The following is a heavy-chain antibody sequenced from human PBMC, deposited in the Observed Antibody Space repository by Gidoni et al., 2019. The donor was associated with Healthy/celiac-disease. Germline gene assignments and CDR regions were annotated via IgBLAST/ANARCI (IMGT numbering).Heavy chain of an antibody. V-gene: IGHV3-48*02. CDR3: ARGNGGWDISYYYYGMDV. CDR2: ISSSSSTI. CDR1: GFTFSSYS. Sequence: EVQLVESGGGVVQPGGSLRLPCAASGFTFSSYSMNWVRQAPGKGLEWVSYISSSSSTIYYADSVKGRFTISRDNAKNSLYLQMNSLRDEDTAVYYCARGNGGWDISYYYYGMDVWGQGTTVTVSS. D-gene: IGHD3-16*01. J-gene: IGHJ6*02.